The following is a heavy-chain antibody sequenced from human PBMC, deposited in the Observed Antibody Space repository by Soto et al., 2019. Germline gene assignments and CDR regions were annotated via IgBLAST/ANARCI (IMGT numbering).Heavy chain of an antibody. CDR3: AREEATVEFDY. D-gene: IGHD4-17*01. V-gene: IGHV1-2*02. CDR1: GGTFSSYA. CDR2: INPNSGGT. Sequence: QVQLVQSGAEVKKPGSSVKVSCKASGGTFSSYAISWVRQAPGQGLEWMGWINPNSGGTNYAQKFQGRVTMTRDTSISTAYMELSRLRSDDTAVYYCAREEATVEFDYWGQGTLVTVSS. J-gene: IGHJ4*02.